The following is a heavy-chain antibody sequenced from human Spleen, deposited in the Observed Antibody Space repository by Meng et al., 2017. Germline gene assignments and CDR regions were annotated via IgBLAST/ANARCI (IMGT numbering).Heavy chain of an antibody. V-gene: IGHV4-39*07. CDR3: ARAKPNYGDAYFDY. J-gene: IGHJ4*02. Sequence: GSLRLSCTVSGGSISSSSYYWGWIRQPPGKGLEWIGSIYYSGSTYYNPSLKSRATISVDTSKNQFSLKLSSVTAADTAVYYCARAKPNYGDAYFDYWGQGTLVTVSS. CDR1: GGSISSSSYY. CDR2: IYYSGST. D-gene: IGHD4-17*01.